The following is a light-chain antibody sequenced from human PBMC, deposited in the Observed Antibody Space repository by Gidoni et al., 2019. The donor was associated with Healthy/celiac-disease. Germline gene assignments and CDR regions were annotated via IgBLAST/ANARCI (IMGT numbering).Light chain of an antibody. J-gene: IGKJ2*01. V-gene: IGKV3-20*01. CDR3: QQYGSSPGT. Sequence: DIVLPQSPGTLSLSPGERATLSCRASQSVSSSYLAWYQQKPGQAPRLLIYGAASRATGIPDRFSGSGSGTDFTLTISRLEPEDFAVYYWQQYGSSPGTFGQGTKLEIK. CDR1: QSVSSSY. CDR2: GAA.